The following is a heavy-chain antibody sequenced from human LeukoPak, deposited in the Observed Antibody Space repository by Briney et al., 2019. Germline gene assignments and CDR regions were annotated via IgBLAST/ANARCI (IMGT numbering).Heavy chain of an antibody. D-gene: IGHD5-18*01. V-gene: IGHV5-51*01. Sequence: GESLKISCKGSGYGFSTYWIGWVRQKPGKGLEWMGIIYPGDSDTRYSPSFQGQVTISADKSITTAYLQWSSLKASDTAMYYCARHLEPTAIVDYWGQGTLVTVSS. J-gene: IGHJ4*02. CDR2: IYPGDSDT. CDR1: GYGFSTYW. CDR3: ARHLEPTAIVDY.